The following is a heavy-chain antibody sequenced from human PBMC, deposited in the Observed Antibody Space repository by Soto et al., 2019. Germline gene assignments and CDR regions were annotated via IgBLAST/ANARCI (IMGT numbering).Heavy chain of an antibody. CDR3: ASTSHRPYYYYGMDV. CDR1: GGSFSGYY. Sequence: SETLALTCAVYGGSFSGYYLSWIRQPPGKGLEWIGEINHSGSTNYNPSLKSRVTISVDTSKNQFSLKLSSVTAADTAVYYCASTSHRPYYYYGMDVWGQGTTVTVSS. CDR2: INHSGST. D-gene: IGHD2-2*01. J-gene: IGHJ6*02. V-gene: IGHV4-34*01.